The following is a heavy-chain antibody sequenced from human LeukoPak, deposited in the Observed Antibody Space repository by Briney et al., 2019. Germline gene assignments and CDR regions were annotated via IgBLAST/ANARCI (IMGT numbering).Heavy chain of an antibody. Sequence: PGGSLRLSCRVSGFTFISHAMSWVRQAPGKGLEWVGFIRSKAYGETADYAASVKGRFTISRDDSKAIAYLQMNSLKTEDTAVYHCTRDRGAYNLYDYWGQGTLVTVSS. CDR2: IRSKAYGETA. V-gene: IGHV3-49*04. CDR1: GFTFISHA. CDR3: TRDRGAYNLYDY. D-gene: IGHD1-1*01. J-gene: IGHJ4*02.